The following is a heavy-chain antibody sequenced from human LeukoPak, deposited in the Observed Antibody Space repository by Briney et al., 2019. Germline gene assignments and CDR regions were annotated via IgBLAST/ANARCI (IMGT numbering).Heavy chain of an antibody. J-gene: IGHJ6*03. CDR3: AREVVVVPAAIPHMDV. CDR1: GGSISSYY. D-gene: IGHD2-2*01. Sequence: SETLSLTCTVSGGSISSYYWSWIRQPAGKGLEWIGRIYTSGSTNYNPSLKSRVTMSVDTSKNQFSLKLSSVTAADTAVYYCAREVVVVPAAIPHMDVWGKGTTVTVSS. CDR2: IYTSGST. V-gene: IGHV4-4*07.